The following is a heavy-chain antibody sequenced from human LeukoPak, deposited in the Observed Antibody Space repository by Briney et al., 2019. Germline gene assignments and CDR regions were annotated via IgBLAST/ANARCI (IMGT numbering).Heavy chain of an antibody. CDR3: ASSPWLSHRP. J-gene: IGHJ5*02. D-gene: IGHD6-19*01. CDR1: GGSFRGYF. CDR2: INHSGST. Sequence: KTSETLSLTCAVYGGSFRGYFWSWIRQPPGKRLEWVGEINHSGSTDYNPSLKSRVTISVDTSNNPFSLKLSSVTAADTAIYYCASSPWLSHRPWGQGTLVTVSS. V-gene: IGHV4-34*01.